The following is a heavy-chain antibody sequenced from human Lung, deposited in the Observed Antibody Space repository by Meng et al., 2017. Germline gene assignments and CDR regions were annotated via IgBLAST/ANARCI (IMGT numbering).Heavy chain of an antibody. J-gene: IGHJ4*02. CDR3: AKEEVPNDY. D-gene: IGHD1-1*01. Sequence: GESLKVSCAVSGFRFSNSAMSWVRQAPGTGLEWVSGISIDGDRVYYTDSVKGRFTISRDNSKNTVYLQMNSLRAEDTAVYFCAKEEVPNDYWGQGTLVTVSS. V-gene: IGHV3-23*01. CDR1: GFRFSNSA. CDR2: ISIDGDRV.